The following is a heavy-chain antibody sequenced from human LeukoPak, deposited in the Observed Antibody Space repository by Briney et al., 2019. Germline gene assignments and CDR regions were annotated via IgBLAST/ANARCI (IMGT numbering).Heavy chain of an antibody. CDR2: INQDGSHK. D-gene: IGHD2-2*01. CDR1: GFTFSQYW. Sequence: GGSLRLSCAVSGFTFSQYWMSWVRQAPGKGLEWVANINQDGSHKYYVDSVKRRFTISRDNSKNTLYLQMNSLRAEDTAVYYCALGYCSSTSCYADYYYGMDVWGQGTTVTVSS. CDR3: ALGYCSSTSCYADYYYGMDV. J-gene: IGHJ6*02. V-gene: IGHV3-7*01.